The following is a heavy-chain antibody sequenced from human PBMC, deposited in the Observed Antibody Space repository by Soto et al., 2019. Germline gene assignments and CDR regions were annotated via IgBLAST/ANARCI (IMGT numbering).Heavy chain of an antibody. J-gene: IGHJ4*02. Sequence: VQLVESGGGVVQPGRSLRLSCAASGFTFSDYAMHWVRQAPGKGLEWVAVVSHDGRNTHYADSVKGRFTISRDSSKNTVSLEMTSLRAEDTAVYYWAKEGRQWLVTSDFNYWGQGALVTVSS. CDR2: VSHDGRNT. D-gene: IGHD6-19*01. CDR3: AKEGRQWLVTSDFNY. CDR1: GFTFSDYA. V-gene: IGHV3-30*18.